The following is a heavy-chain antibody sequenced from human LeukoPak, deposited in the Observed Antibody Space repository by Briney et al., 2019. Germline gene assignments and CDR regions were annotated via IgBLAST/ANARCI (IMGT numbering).Heavy chain of an antibody. Sequence: SETLSLTCAVYGGSSSGYYWSWIRQPPGKGLEWIGEINHSGSTNYNPSLKSRVTISVDTSKNQFSLKLSSVTAADTAVYYCARGGRGWLQLDWFDPWGQGTLVTVSS. CDR1: GGSSSGYY. CDR3: ARGGRGWLQLDWFDP. D-gene: IGHD5-24*01. CDR2: INHSGST. V-gene: IGHV4-34*01. J-gene: IGHJ5*02.